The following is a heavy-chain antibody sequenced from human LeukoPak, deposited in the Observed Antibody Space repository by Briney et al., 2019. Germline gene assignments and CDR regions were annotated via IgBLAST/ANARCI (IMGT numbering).Heavy chain of an antibody. J-gene: IGHJ2*01. D-gene: IGHD3-10*01. CDR2: IYYSGST. CDR1: GGSISSYY. CDR3: ARQERGRYLDL. V-gene: IGHV4-59*08. Sequence: PSETLSLTCTVSGGSISSYYWSWIRQPPGKGLEWIGYIYYSGSTNYNPSLKSRVTISVDTSKNQFSLKLSSVTAADTAVYYCARQERGRYLDLWGRGTLVTVSS.